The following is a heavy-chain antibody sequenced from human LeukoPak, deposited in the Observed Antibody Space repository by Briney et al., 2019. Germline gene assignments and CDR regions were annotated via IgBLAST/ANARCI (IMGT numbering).Heavy chain of an antibody. Sequence: PGGSLRLSCAASGFTFSSYWMSWVRQAPGKGLEWVANIKQDGSEKYYVDSVKGRFTISRDNAKNSLYLQMNSLRAEDTAVYYCARSVKSIAARPTAIDYWGQGTLVTVSS. CDR1: GFTFSSYW. J-gene: IGHJ4*02. D-gene: IGHD6-6*01. CDR2: IKQDGSEK. CDR3: ARSVKSIAARPTAIDY. V-gene: IGHV3-7*03.